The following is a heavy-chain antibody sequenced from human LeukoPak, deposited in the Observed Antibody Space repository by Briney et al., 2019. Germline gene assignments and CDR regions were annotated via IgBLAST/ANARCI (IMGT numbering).Heavy chain of an antibody. CDR3: ARAYASGSYYRGLDV. Sequence: GGSLRLSCAASGFTFSSYTMNWVRQAPGKGLEWVSSISSSSTYIYHAESVKGRFTISRDSAKNSLYLQMNSLRAEDTAVYYCARAYASGSYYRGLDVWGQGTTVTVSS. J-gene: IGHJ6*02. V-gene: IGHV3-21*06. CDR1: GFTFSSYT. CDR2: ISSSSTYI. D-gene: IGHD3-10*01.